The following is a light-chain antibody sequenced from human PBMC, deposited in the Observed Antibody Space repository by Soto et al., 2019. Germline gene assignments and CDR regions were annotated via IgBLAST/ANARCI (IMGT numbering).Light chain of an antibody. CDR3: QQRSNWPIT. CDR1: QSVSSY. CDR2: DAS. V-gene: IGKV3-11*01. Sequence: IVLTQSPATLSLSPGERATLSCRASQSVSSYLAWYQQKPGQAPRLLIYDASNRATGIPARFSGSGSRTDFTLTISSLEPEDFAVYYCQQRSNWPITFGQGTRLEIK. J-gene: IGKJ5*01.